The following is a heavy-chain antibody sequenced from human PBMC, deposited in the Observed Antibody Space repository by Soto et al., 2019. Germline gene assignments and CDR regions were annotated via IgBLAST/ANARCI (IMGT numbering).Heavy chain of an antibody. CDR1: GFTFSIYA. D-gene: IGHD4-17*01. CDR3: ARDPAMTTVTHYFDY. Sequence: PGGSLRLSCSASGFTFSIYAMHWVRQAPGKGLEYVSAVSTNGGTSYYADSVKGRFTISRDNSRNTLYLQMNSLRPEDTAVYYCARDPAMTTVTHYFDYWGQGTLVTVSS. V-gene: IGHV3-64*04. CDR2: VSTNGGTS. J-gene: IGHJ4*02.